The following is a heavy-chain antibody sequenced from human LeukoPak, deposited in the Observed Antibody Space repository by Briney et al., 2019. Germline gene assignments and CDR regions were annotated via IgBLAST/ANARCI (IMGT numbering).Heavy chain of an antibody. J-gene: IGHJ5*02. Sequence: ASVKVSCKASGYTITSYGISWVRQAPGQGLEWMGWISAYNGNTNYAQKLQGRVTMTTDTSTSTAYMELRSLRSDDTAVYYCARAPADYDILTGYPMWFDPWGQGTLVTVSS. V-gene: IGHV1-18*01. CDR1: GYTITSYG. CDR2: ISAYNGNT. CDR3: ARAPADYDILTGYPMWFDP. D-gene: IGHD3-9*01.